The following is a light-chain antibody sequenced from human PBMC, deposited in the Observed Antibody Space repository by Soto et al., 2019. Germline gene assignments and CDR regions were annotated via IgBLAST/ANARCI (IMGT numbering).Light chain of an antibody. J-gene: IGKJ3*01. V-gene: IGKV2-28*01. CDR2: LGS. CDR3: MQALQTLFT. Sequence: DIVMTQSPLSLPVTPGEPASISCRSSQSLLHSNGYNYLDWYLQKPGQSPQLLIYLGSHRASGVPDRFSGSGSGTDYTLKISRVEAEDFGVDYCMQALQTLFTFGPGTKVDI. CDR1: QSLLHSNGYNY.